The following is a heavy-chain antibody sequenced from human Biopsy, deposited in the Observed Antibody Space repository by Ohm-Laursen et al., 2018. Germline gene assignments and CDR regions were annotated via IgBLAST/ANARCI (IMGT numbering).Heavy chain of an antibody. D-gene: IGHD3-3*01. CDR2: IYYSGTT. J-gene: IGHJ4*02. CDR3: ARQVDFWSGYVDY. CDR1: GGSISSYY. Sequence: SQTLSLTCTVSGGSISSYYWNWIRQPPGKGLEWIGYIYYSGTTDYSPSLKSRVTISIDKSKNQFFLKLRSVTAADTAVYYCARQVDFWSGYVDYWGQGTLVAVSS. V-gene: IGHV4-59*08.